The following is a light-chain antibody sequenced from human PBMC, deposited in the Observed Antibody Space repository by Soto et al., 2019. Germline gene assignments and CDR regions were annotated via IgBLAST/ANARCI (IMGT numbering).Light chain of an antibody. J-gene: IGLJ2*01. CDR3: LLCYSGAVV. CDR1: TGAVTSGHY. V-gene: IGLV7-46*01. Sequence: QAVVTQEPSLTVSPGGTVTLTCGSSTGAVTSGHYPYWFQQKPGQVPKTLFSETNNKHSSTPARFSASLLGGKAALTLSGAQPDDEAGYYCLLCYSGAVVFGGVTKLTVL. CDR2: ETN.